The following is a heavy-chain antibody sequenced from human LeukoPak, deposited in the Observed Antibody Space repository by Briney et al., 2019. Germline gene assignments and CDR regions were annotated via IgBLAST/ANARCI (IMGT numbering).Heavy chain of an antibody. CDR2: IYSGGST. V-gene: IGHV3-53*01. D-gene: IGHD6-19*01. J-gene: IGHJ1*01. Sequence: GGSLRLSCAASGFTVSSNYMSWVRQAPGKGLEWVSVIYSGGSTYYADSVKGRFTISRDNAKNSLYLQMNSLRAEDTAVYYCARAAYSSGLEYFQHWGQGTLVTVSS. CDR1: GFTVSSNY. CDR3: ARAAYSSGLEYFQH.